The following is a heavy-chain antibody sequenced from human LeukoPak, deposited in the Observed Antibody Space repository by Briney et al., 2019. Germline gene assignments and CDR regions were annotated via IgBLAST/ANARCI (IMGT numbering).Heavy chain of an antibody. CDR1: GYTFTTFD. CDR3: ANIDLNSSSWLLKDDAFDI. Sequence: GSVKVSCKASGYTFTTFDINWVRQAPGQGLEWMGWISPNSGGTNYAQKFQGRVTMTRDTSISTAYMELSRLRSDDTAVYYCANIDLNSSSWLLKDDAFDIWGQGTMVTVSP. D-gene: IGHD6-13*01. CDR2: ISPNSGGT. J-gene: IGHJ3*02. V-gene: IGHV1-2*02.